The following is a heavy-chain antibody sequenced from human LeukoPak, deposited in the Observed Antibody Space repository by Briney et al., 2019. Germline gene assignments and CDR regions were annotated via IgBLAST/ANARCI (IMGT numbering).Heavy chain of an antibody. CDR2: ISGSGGST. CDR3: ATGYYDSSGYYPPLFDY. CDR1: GFTFSSYA. J-gene: IGHJ4*02. D-gene: IGHD3-22*01. Sequence: GGSLRLSCAASGFTFSSYAMSWVRQAPGKGLEWVSAISGSGGSTYYADSVKGRFTISRDNSKNTLYLQMNSLRAEDTAVYYCATGYYDSSGYYPPLFDYWGQGTLVTVSS. V-gene: IGHV3-23*01.